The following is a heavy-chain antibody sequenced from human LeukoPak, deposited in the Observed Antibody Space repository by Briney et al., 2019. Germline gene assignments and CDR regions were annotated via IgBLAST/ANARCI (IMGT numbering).Heavy chain of an antibody. D-gene: IGHD3-10*01. CDR3: ARDKLTLVREIPDY. V-gene: IGHV1-46*01. CDR1: GYTFTNYY. J-gene: IGHJ4*02. CDR2: INPSVGST. Sequence: ASVKVSYRASGYTFTNYYLHWVRQAPGQRLEWMGIINPSVGSTSYAQKFQGRITMTRDTSTSTVFMELSSLRSEDTAVYYCARDKLTLVREIPDYWGQGTLVTVSS.